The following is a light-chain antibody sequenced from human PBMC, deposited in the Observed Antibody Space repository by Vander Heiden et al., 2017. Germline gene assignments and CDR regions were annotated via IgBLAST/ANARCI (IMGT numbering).Light chain of an antibody. CDR2: LGS. CDR3: MQSLQTPLT. CDR1: PSLLHSNGFNY. J-gene: IGKJ4*01. V-gene: IGKV2-28*01. Sequence: VMSQSPLPQPVTPGEPAAISCRSSPSLLHSNGFNYLDWYLQKPGQSPQLLIFLGSNRASGVPDRISGSGSGTDFTLRISRVEPEDVGVYYCMQSLQTPLTFGGGTKVEIK.